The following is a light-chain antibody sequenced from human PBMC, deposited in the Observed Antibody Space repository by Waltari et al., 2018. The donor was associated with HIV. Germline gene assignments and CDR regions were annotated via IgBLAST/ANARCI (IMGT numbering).Light chain of an antibody. J-gene: IGLJ2*01. CDR1: RSDAGGSNY. V-gene: IGLV2-14*01. Sequence: QSALTQPASVSGSPGQSITISCTGLRSDAGGSNYVSWYQLQPGKAPKLMIFEVTNRPSGVSNRFSGSKSGNTASLTISGLQAEDEADYYCSSYTSSSSVLFGGGTKLTIL. CDR2: EVT. CDR3: SSYTSSSSVL.